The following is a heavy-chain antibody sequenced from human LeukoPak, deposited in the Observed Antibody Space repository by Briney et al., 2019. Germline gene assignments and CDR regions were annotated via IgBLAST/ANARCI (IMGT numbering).Heavy chain of an antibody. CDR3: ARDSRYSDTSGYYYSHYYMDV. Sequence: PSETLSPTCTVSGGSINYYYWSWIRQPPGKGLEYIGYIYSSGSTNYNPSLKSRVTMSVDTSKNQFSLKLSSVTAADTAVYYCARDSRYSDTSGYYYSHYYMDVWGKGTTVTVSS. D-gene: IGHD3-22*01. J-gene: IGHJ6*03. CDR2: IYSSGST. V-gene: IGHV4-59*01. CDR1: GGSINYYY.